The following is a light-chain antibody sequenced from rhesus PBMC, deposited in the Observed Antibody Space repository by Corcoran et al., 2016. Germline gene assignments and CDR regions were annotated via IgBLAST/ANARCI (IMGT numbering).Light chain of an antibody. CDR2: KAS. V-gene: IGKV1-22*01. CDR1: QSISNW. Sequence: DIQMTQSPSSLSASVGDTVTITCRASQSISNWLAWYQQKPGKAPKLLIYKASSLQSGVPSRFSGRGSWTEFTLTISNLQSEEFATYYCPQYSSYPCSFGQGTKVEIK. J-gene: IGKJ2*01. CDR3: PQYSSYPCS.